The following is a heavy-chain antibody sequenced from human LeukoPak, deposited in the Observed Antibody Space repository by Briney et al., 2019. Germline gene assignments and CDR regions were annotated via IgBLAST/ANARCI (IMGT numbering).Heavy chain of an antibody. CDR1: GFTFSSYS. J-gene: IGHJ3*02. Sequence: GGSLRLSCATSGFTFSSYSMNWVRQAPGKGLERVSYITSSGSTIYYADSVKGRFTISRDNAKNSLYLQMNSLRDEDTAVYYCARESRTVYASAFDIWGQGTLVTVSS. CDR3: ARESRTVYASAFDI. D-gene: IGHD2-8*01. CDR2: ITSSGSTI. V-gene: IGHV3-48*02.